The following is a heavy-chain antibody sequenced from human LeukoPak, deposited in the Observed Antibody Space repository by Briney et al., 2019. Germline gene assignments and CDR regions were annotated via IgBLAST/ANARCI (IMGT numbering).Heavy chain of an antibody. D-gene: IGHD1-26*01. CDR2: INPNSGGT. Sequence: GASVKVSCKASGYTFTGYYIHWVRQAPGQGLEWMGWINPNSGGTNYAQSFQGRVTMTRDTSISTAYMELSRLRSDDTAVYYCARVISGSLYYWGQGTLVTVSS. CDR1: GYTFTGYY. CDR3: ARVISGSLYY. V-gene: IGHV1-2*02. J-gene: IGHJ4*02.